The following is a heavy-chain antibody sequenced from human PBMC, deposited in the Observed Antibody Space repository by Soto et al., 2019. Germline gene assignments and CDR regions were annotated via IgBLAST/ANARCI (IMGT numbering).Heavy chain of an antibody. CDR2: ISGSGGST. V-gene: IGHV3-23*01. CDR1: GFTFSSYA. CDR3: AKPAHLNGYPNVHWFDP. J-gene: IGHJ5*02. Sequence: GGSLRLSCAASGFTFSSYAMSWVRQAPGKGLEWVSAISGSGGSTYYADSVKGRFTISRDNSKNTLYLQMNSLRAEDTAVNYCAKPAHLNGYPNVHWFDPGGQGTLVTVSS. D-gene: IGHD5-18*01.